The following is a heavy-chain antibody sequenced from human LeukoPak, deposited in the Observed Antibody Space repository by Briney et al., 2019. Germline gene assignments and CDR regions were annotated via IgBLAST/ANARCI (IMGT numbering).Heavy chain of an antibody. CDR1: GFIFSSFS. D-gene: IGHD3-22*01. V-gene: IGHV3-30-3*01. J-gene: IGHJ4*02. CDR3: AREPHYYDSSGYYTPYTDY. Sequence: GTSLRLSCAASGFIFSSFSIHWVRQALGKGLEWVAVISSEGSKKFYADSVKGRFTISRDNSKNTLYLQMNSLGAEDTAVYYCAREPHYYDSSGYYTPYTDYWGQGTLVTVSS. CDR2: ISSEGSKK.